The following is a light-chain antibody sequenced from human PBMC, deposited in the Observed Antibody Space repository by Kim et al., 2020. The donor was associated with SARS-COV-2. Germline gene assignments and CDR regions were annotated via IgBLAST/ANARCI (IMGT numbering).Light chain of an antibody. CDR2: ARN. J-gene: IGLJ2*01. V-gene: IGLV1-40*01. CDR3: GAWDQSLNGLV. CDR1: SATICADYV. Sequence: KGVIACASGSATICADYVVSWYQHVPGTAPKLLIYARNKRPSGVPYRFSGSKSGTSASLAITGLQAEDEADYYCGAWDQSLNGLVFGGGTQLTVL.